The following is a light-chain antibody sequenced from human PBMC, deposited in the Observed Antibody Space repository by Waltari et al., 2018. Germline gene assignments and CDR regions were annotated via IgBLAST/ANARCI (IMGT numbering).Light chain of an antibody. CDR3: QQYGNSLDVT. V-gene: IGKV4-1*01. CDR1: QSVLYNFNNKNY. Sequence: DIVMTQSPDSLPVSLGERATINCKSSQSVLYNFNNKNYLAWYQQKPGQPPNLLISWASTRESGVPDRFSGSGSGTDFTLTISSLQTEDVAVYYCQQYGNSLDVTFGQGTKVEIK. CDR2: WAS. J-gene: IGKJ1*01.